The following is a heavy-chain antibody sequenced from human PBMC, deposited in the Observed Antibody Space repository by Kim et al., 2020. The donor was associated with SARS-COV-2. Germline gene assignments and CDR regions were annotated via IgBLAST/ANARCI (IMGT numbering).Heavy chain of an antibody. J-gene: IGHJ3*02. CDR2: MNPNSGNT. CDR1: GYTFTSYD. D-gene: IGHD1-7*01. Sequence: ASVKVSCKTSGYTFTSYDINWVRQATGQGLEWMGWMNPNSGNTGYAQKFQGRVTMTRDTSISTAYMELRSLRSEDTAVYYCARWQANSDAFDIWGQGTMVTVSS. V-gene: IGHV1-8*01. CDR3: ARWQANSDAFDI.